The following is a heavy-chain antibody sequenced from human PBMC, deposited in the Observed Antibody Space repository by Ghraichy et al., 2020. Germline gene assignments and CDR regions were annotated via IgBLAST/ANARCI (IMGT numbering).Heavy chain of an antibody. D-gene: IGHD4-23*01. Sequence: ASVKVSCKASGYTFTSYYMHWVRQAPGQGLEWMGIINPSGGSTSYAQKFQGRVTITRDTSTSTVYMELSSLRSEDTAVYYCARMLTYYGGNALDYYYGMDVWGQGTTVTVSS. CDR3: ARMLTYYGGNALDYYYGMDV. CDR1: GYTFTSYY. CDR2: INPSGGST. J-gene: IGHJ6*02. V-gene: IGHV1-46*01.